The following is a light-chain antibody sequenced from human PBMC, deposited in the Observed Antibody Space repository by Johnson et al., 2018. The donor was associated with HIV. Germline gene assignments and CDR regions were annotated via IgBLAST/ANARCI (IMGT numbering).Light chain of an antibody. CDR2: KTN. V-gene: IGLV1-51*02. CDR1: SSNIGNNY. J-gene: IGLJ1*01. Sequence: QSALTQPPSVSAAPGQKVTISCSGSSSNIGNNYVSWYQQLPGTAPKLLIYKTNDRPSGIPDRFSGSKSGTSATLDITGLQTGDEADYYCGTWDSSLNTEVFGTGTKVTVL. CDR3: GTWDSSLNTEV.